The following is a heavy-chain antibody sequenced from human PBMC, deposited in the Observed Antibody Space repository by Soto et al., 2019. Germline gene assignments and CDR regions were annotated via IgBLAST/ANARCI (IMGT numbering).Heavy chain of an antibody. CDR1: GASISRGGSS. CDR2: VYHNGIT. Sequence: PSETLSLTCAVSGASISRGGSSWSWIRQAPGTGLEWIGYVYHNGITNYNPSLKSRVTISVDKSQNQFSLSLNSVTAADTAVYYWARGLAVRGSYGLDVWGQGTTVTVSS. J-gene: IGHJ6*02. V-gene: IGHV4-30-2*01. D-gene: IGHD3-10*01. CDR3: ARGLAVRGSYGLDV.